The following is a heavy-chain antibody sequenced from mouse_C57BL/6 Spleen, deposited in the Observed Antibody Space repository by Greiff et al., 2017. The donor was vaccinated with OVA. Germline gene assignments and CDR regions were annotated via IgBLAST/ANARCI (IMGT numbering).Heavy chain of an antibody. CDR1: GYTFTDYN. CDR3: ARFDGYYEAMDY. Sequence: EVKLMESGPELVKPGASVKMSCKASGYTFTDYNMHWVKQSHGKSLEWIGYINPNNGGTSYNQKFKGKATLTVNKSSSTAYMELRSLTSEDSAVYYCARFDGYYEAMDYWGQGTSVTVSS. D-gene: IGHD2-3*01. J-gene: IGHJ4*01. V-gene: IGHV1-22*01. CDR2: INPNNGGT.